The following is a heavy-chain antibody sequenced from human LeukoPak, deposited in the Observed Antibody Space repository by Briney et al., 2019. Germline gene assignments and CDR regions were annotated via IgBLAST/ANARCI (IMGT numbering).Heavy chain of an antibody. CDR2: IWYDGSNK. V-gene: IGHV3-33*01. CDR1: GFTFSSYG. J-gene: IGHJ4*02. Sequence: GRSLRLSCAASGFTFSSYGMHWVRQAPGKGLEWVAVIWYDGSNKYYADSVKGRFTISRDNSKNTLYLQMNSLRAEDTAVYYCARQHSSSWYDYWGQGTLVTVSS. CDR3: ARQHSSSWYDY. D-gene: IGHD6-13*01.